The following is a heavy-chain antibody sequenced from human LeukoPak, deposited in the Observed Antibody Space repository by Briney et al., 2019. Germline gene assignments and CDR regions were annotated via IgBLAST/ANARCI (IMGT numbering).Heavy chain of an antibody. CDR3: AKGPKRYNILTGYFVIETAFDI. CDR1: GFTFSDYY. J-gene: IGHJ3*02. D-gene: IGHD3-9*01. Sequence: PGGSLRLSCAASGFTFSDYYMSWIRQAPGKGLEWVSYISSSGSTIYYADSVKGRFTISRDNSKNTLYLQMNSLRAEDTAVHYCAKGPKRYNILTGYFVIETAFDIWGQGTMVTVSS. CDR2: ISSSGSTI. V-gene: IGHV3-11*04.